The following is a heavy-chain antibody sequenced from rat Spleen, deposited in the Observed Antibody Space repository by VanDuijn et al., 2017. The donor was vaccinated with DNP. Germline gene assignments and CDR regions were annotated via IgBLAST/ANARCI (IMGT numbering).Heavy chain of an antibody. CDR2: IWTDGNT. Sequence: QVQLKESGPGLVQPSQTLSLTCTVSGLSLTNFDFHWIRQPPGKGLEWMGGIWTDGNTDYNSALNSRLSISRDISKSQVFLKMNSLQTEDTATYYCARESGSAFDYWGQGVMVTVSS. CDR1: GLSLTNFD. V-gene: IGHV2-30*01. CDR3: ARESGSAFDY. J-gene: IGHJ2*01. D-gene: IGHD1-3*01.